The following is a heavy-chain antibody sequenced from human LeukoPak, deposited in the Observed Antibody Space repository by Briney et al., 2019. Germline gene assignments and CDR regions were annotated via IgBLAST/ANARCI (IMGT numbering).Heavy chain of an antibody. CDR3: ARGRYSQYFDY. CDR2: INHSGGT. J-gene: IGHJ4*02. D-gene: IGHD5-18*01. V-gene: IGHV4-34*01. Sequence: SATLSLTCAVYGGSFSGYYWSWIRQPPGKGLEWIGEINHSGGTYYNPSLKSRVTLSVDTSKNQFSLKMNSVTAADTAVYYCARGRYSQYFDYWGQGTLVTVSS. CDR1: GGSFSGYY.